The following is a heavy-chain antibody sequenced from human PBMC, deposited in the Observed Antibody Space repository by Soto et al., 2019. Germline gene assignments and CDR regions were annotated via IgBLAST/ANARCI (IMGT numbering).Heavy chain of an antibody. CDR3: TGLWFGEIYNY. J-gene: IGHJ4*01. D-gene: IGHD3-10*01. Sequence: EVELVESGGGLVKPGGSPTLSCVASGFSFKNAWMNWVLQAPGKGLEWVGRIKNKNDGGTTDYAAFVKGRFTISRDASENTLYLHMNGLKTEDTGVYFCTGLWFGEIYNYWGQGSLVTVSS. CDR2: IKNKNDGGTT. CDR1: GFSFKNAW. V-gene: IGHV3-15*07.